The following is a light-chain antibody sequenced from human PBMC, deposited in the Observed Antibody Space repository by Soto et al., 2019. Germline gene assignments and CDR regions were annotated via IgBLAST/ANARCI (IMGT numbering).Light chain of an antibody. J-gene: IGLJ1*01. Sequence: QSALTQPASVSGSPGQSLTISCTGTSSDIGGYDFVSWYRQQPGKAPKLLIYEVSHRLSGVSSRFSASKSGNTASLTISGLQAEDEGDYYCSSYTISSTTVFGTGTQLTVL. V-gene: IGLV2-14*01. CDR2: EVS. CDR3: SSYTISSTTV. CDR1: SSDIGGYDF.